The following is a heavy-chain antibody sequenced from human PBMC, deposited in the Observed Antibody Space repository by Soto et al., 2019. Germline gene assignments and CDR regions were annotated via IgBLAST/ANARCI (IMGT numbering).Heavy chain of an antibody. D-gene: IGHD5-18*01. CDR1: GVAVSSSY. CDR3: ARVEGAAYSYGYPGY. J-gene: IGHJ4*02. Sequence: PGGSLRLSCVASGVAVSSSYMSWVRQPPGKGLEWVSVIYSGGSTYYADSVKARFTISRDNSKNTVYLQLNSLRAEDTAIYYCARVEGAAYSYGYPGYWGQGTLVTVSS. CDR2: IYSGGST. V-gene: IGHV3-53*01.